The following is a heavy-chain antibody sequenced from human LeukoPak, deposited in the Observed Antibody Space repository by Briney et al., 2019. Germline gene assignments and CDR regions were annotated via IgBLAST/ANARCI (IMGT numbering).Heavy chain of an antibody. V-gene: IGHV3-15*01. J-gene: IGHJ4*02. Sequence: GGSLRLSCAASGFTLSNAWMNWVRQAPSKGLEWGGRIKSKANGETRDYAAPVKGRFIISRDDSDNTLYLQMNSLRAEDTAVYYCARARGDLYDSSGYSYYFDYWGQGTLVTVSS. CDR1: GFTLSNAW. CDR2: IKSKANGETR. D-gene: IGHD3-22*01. CDR3: ARARGDLYDSSGYSYYFDY.